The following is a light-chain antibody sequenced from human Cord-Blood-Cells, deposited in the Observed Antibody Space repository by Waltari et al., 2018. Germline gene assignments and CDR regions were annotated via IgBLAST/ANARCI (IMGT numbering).Light chain of an antibody. J-gene: IGKJ2*01. CDR2: AAS. V-gene: IGKV1-39*01. CDR3: QQSYSTPYT. CDR1: QSISSY. Sequence: IQTTQSPSSLSASVGDRVTITCRASQSISSYLNWYQQKPGKAPKLLIYAASSLQSRVPSRFSGSGSGTAFTLTISSLQPEDFATYYCQQSYSTPYTFGQGTKLEIK.